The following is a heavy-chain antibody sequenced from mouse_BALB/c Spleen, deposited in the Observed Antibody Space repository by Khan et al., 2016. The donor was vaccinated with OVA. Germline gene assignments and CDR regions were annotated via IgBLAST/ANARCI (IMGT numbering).Heavy chain of an antibody. J-gene: IGHJ4*01. CDR3: ARDQYGNDFDAMDY. CDR1: GYTFTSYW. D-gene: IGHD2-10*02. CDR2: IDPSDSET. V-gene: IGHV1-69*02. Sequence: QVQLQQPGAELVKPGAPVKLSCKASGYTFTSYWMNWVKQRPGRGLEWIGRIDPSDSETHYNQKFKDKATLTVDKSSSTAYIKLSSLTSEDSAVYYCARDQYGNDFDAMDYWGQGSSVTVSS.